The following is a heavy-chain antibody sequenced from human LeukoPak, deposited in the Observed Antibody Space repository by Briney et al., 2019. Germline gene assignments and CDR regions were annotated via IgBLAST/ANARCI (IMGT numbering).Heavy chain of an antibody. D-gene: IGHD6-19*01. CDR2: INDSGGST. CDR1: GFTFSNYA. V-gene: IGHV3-23*01. J-gene: IGHJ4*02. Sequence: PGGSLRLSCAASGFTFSNYAMSWVRQAPGKGLEWVSAINDSGGSTYYADSVKGRFTISRDNSKNTLYLQMNSLRAEDTAVYYCAKPAISSRGRYYDYWGQGTLVTVSS. CDR3: AKPAISSRGRYYDY.